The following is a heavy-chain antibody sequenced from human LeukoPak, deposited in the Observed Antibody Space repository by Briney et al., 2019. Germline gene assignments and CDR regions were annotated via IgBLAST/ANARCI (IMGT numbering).Heavy chain of an antibody. V-gene: IGHV3-23*01. CDR1: GFTFSSYA. Sequence: GGSLRLSCAVSGFTFSSYAMNWVRQAPGKGLEWVSTISGSGGSTYYADSVKGRFTISRDNSKNTLYLQMNSLRAEDTAVYYCAVVYGDYNPGALDIWGQGTMVTVSS. CDR3: AVVYGDYNPGALDI. CDR2: ISGSGGST. J-gene: IGHJ3*02. D-gene: IGHD4-17*01.